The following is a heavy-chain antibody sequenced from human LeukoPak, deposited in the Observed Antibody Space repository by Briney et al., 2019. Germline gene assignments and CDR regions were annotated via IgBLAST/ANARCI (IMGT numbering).Heavy chain of an antibody. V-gene: IGHV1-8*01. CDR3: ARDLPDSYYDSSGYKNWFDP. CDR1: GYTFTSYD. D-gene: IGHD3-22*01. Sequence: ASVKASCKASGYTFTSYDINWVRQATGQGLEWMGWMNPNSGNTGYAQKFQGRVTMTTDTSTSTAYMELRSLRSDDTAVYYCARDLPDSYYDSSGYKNWFDPWGQGTLVTVSS. CDR2: MNPNSGNT. J-gene: IGHJ5*02.